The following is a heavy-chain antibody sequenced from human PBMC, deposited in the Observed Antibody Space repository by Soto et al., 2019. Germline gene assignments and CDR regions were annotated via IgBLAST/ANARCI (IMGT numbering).Heavy chain of an antibody. J-gene: IGHJ6*02. CDR3: ARTFDYYGMDV. Sequence: SETLSLTCAVSGYSIASGYYYAWIRQSPGKGLEWIGSIYHAGSVYYNPSLNSRVAVSRDTSKNHFSLKLTSVTAADTAVYYCARTFDYYGMDVWGQGTTVTVSS. CDR2: IYHAGSV. V-gene: IGHV4-38-2*01. CDR1: GYSIASGYY.